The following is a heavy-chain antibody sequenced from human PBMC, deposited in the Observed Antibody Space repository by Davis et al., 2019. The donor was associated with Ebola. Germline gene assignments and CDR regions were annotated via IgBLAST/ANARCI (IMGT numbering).Heavy chain of an antibody. CDR3: ARDVVVVAATDWFDP. D-gene: IGHD2-15*01. Sequence: AASVKVSCKASGYTFTSYGLSWVRQAPGQGLEWMGWISACTGDTNYAQKFQGRVTMTTDTSTSTAYMELRSLRTDDTAVYYCARDVVVVAATDWFDPWGQGTLVTVSS. CDR1: GYTFTSYG. J-gene: IGHJ5*02. V-gene: IGHV1-18*01. CDR2: ISACTGDT.